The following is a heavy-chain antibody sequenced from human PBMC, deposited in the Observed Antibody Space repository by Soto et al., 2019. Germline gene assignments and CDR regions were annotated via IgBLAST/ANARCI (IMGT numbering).Heavy chain of an antibody. J-gene: IGHJ6*02. CDR3: ARIRIQLWSQVRYYYGMDV. V-gene: IGHV2-26*01. CDR1: GFSLSNARMG. Sequence: ASGPTLVNPTETLTLTCTVSGFSLSNARMGVSWIRQPPGKALEWLAHIFSSDERSYSTSLKSRLTISKDTSKSQVVLTMTNMDPVDTATYYCARIRIQLWSQVRYYYGMDVWGQGTTVTVSS. CDR2: IFSSDER. D-gene: IGHD5-18*01.